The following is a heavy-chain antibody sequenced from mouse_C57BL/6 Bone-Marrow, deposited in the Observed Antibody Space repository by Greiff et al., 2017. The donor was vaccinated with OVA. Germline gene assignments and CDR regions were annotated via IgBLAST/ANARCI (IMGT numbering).Heavy chain of an antibody. CDR1: GYTFTNYW. CDR2: IYPGGGYT. CDR3: ARYGNYGWFAY. Sequence: QVQLKESGAELVRPGPSVKMSCKASGYTFTNYWIGWAKQRPGHGLEWIGDIYPGGGYTNYNEKFKGKATLTADKSSSTAYMQFSSLTSEDSAIYYCARYGNYGWFAYWGQGTLVTVSA. D-gene: IGHD2-1*01. J-gene: IGHJ3*01. V-gene: IGHV1-63*01.